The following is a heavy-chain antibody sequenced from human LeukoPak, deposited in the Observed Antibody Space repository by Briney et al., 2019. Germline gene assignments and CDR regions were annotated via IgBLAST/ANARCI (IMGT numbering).Heavy chain of an antibody. J-gene: IGHJ3*02. CDR3: ARGGGIHYDSSGYWHGDAFDI. CDR2: IYSGGST. Sequence: PGGSLRLSCAASGFTVSSNYMSWVRQAPGKGLERVSVIYSGGSTYYADSVKGRFTISRDNSKNTLYLQMNSLRAEDTAVYYCARGGGIHYDSSGYWHGDAFDIWGQGTMVTVSS. D-gene: IGHD3-22*01. CDR1: GFTVSSNY. V-gene: IGHV3-53*01.